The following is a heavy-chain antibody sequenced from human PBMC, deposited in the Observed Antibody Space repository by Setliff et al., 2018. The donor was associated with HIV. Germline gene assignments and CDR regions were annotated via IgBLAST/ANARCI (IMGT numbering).Heavy chain of an antibody. Sequence: PSETLSLTCTVSSGSISSNSYYWGRIRQPPGKGLEWIGSIYYSGSTYYNPSLKSRVTISVDTSKNQFSLKLSSVTAADTAVYYCARQGGYSGYGFYYYYYYMDVWGKGTTVTVSS. D-gene: IGHD5-12*01. CDR2: IYYSGST. V-gene: IGHV4-39*01. J-gene: IGHJ6*03. CDR1: SGSISSNSYY. CDR3: ARQGGYSGYGFYYYYYYMDV.